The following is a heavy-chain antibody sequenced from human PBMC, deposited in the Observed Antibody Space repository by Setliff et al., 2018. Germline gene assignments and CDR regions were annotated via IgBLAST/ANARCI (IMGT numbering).Heavy chain of an antibody. CDR2: IIPAFTTA. CDR1: GGSFSSYA. J-gene: IGHJ4*02. V-gene: IGHV1-69*13. Sequence: SVKVSCKASGGSFSSYAIIWVRQAPGQGLELMGGIIPAFTTANYAPNFHDRLRITADESTSTAYMELRSLRSDDTAVYYCARDRGLEADVVSLINMGDFWGQGTLVTVSS. D-gene: IGHD5-12*01. CDR3: ARDRGLEADVVSLINMGDF.